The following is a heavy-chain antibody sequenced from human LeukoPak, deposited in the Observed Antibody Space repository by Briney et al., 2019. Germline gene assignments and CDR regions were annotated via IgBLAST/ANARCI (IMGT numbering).Heavy chain of an antibody. D-gene: IGHD6-13*01. Sequence: GGSLRLSCAASGFTFSCYGMHWVRQAPGKGLEWVAVISYDGSNKYYADSVKGRFTISRDNSKNTLYLQMNSLRAEDTAVYYCAKVTSYRSSWPDQFDPWGQGTLVTVSS. CDR1: GFTFSCYG. J-gene: IGHJ5*02. CDR2: ISYDGSNK. CDR3: AKVTSYRSSWPDQFDP. V-gene: IGHV3-30*18.